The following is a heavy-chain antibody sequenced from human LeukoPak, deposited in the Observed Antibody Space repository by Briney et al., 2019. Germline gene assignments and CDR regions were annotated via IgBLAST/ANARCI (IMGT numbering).Heavy chain of an antibody. V-gene: IGHV3-23*01. Sequence: HPGGSLRLSCAASGFTFSTYALNWVRQAPGKGLEWVSGISGGGGYTYYADSVKGRFTISRDNSKSTLYLQMNSLRAEDMAIYYRAKTDYGDYWGQGTLVTVSS. CDR3: AKTDYGDY. J-gene: IGHJ4*02. CDR1: GFTFSTYA. CDR2: ISGGGGYT.